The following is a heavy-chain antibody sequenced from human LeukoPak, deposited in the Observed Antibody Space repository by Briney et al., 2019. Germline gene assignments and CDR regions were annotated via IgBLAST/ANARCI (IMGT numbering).Heavy chain of an antibody. CDR2: IYLGGST. D-gene: IGHD2-2*02. CDR1: GDSIRTSSYY. Sequence: SETLSLTCTVSGDSIRTSSYYWGWIRQPPGKGLEWIGSIYLGGSTYYSPSLKSRVTISVDTSKNQFSLKLSSVTAADTAVYYCARAPYCSSTSCYNYYYYYYMDVWGKGTTVTVSS. V-gene: IGHV4-39*07. J-gene: IGHJ6*03. CDR3: ARAPYCSSTSCYNYYYYYYMDV.